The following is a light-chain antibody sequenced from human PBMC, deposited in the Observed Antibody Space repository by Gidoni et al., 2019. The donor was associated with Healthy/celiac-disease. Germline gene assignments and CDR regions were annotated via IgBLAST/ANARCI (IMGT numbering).Light chain of an antibody. CDR2: KDR. J-gene: IGLJ2*01. V-gene: IGLV3-25*03. Sequence: SYELTQPPSVSVSPGQTARITCSGDALPKQYAYWYQQKTGQAPVLVIYKDRERPSGIPERFSGSSSGTTVTLTISGVQAEDEADYYCQSADSSGTYVVFGGGTKLTVL. CDR3: QSADSSGTYVV. CDR1: ALPKQY.